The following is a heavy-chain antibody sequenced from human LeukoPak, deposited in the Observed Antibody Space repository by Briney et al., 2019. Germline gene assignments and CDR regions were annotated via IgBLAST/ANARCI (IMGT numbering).Heavy chain of an antibody. D-gene: IGHD3-3*01. J-gene: IGHJ4*02. V-gene: IGHV3-20*04. CDR1: GFTFDDYG. CDR3: ARERQNKDFWSGGDY. Sequence: GGSLRLSCAASGFTFDDYGMSWVRQAPGKGLEWVSGINWNGASTGYADSVKGRFTISRDNAKNSLYLQMNTLRPEDTAVYYCARERQNKDFWSGGDYWGQGTLVTVSS. CDR2: INWNGAST.